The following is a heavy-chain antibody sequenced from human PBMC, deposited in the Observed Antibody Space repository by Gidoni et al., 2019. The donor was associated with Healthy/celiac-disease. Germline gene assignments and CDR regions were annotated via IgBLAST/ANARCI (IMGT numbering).Heavy chain of an antibody. J-gene: IGHJ4*02. CDR3: AKDRAARRDRYFDY. V-gene: IGHV3-30*18. Sequence: QVQLVESGGGVVQPGRSLRLSCAASGFTFRSYGMHWVRQAPGKGLEWVAVISYDGSNKYYADSVKGRFTISRDNSKNTLYLQMNSLRAEDTAVYYCAKDRAARRDRYFDYWGQGTLVTVSS. CDR2: ISYDGSNK. D-gene: IGHD6-6*01. CDR1: GFTFRSYG.